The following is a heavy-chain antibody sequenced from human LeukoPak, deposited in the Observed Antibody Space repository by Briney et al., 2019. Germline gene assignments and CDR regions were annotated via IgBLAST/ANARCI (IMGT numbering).Heavy chain of an antibody. CDR1: GFTFSDYW. CDR2: IKEAGSEK. J-gene: IGHJ4*02. D-gene: IGHD6-13*01. CDR3: ARGGGMRSWYDFDY. V-gene: IGHV3-7*04. Sequence: AGGSLRLSCAASGFTFSDYWMSWVRQAPGKGLEFMANIKEAGSEKYYVDSVKGRFTISGDNDKNSVHLQMNNLRAEDTAVYYCARGGGMRSWYDFDYWGQGILVTVSS.